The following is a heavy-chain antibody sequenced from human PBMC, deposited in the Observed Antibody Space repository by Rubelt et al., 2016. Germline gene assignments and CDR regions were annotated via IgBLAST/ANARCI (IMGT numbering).Heavy chain of an antibody. V-gene: IGHV3-30*04. CDR2: VSYDGSNK. D-gene: IGHD6-13*01. CDR3: ARDYSSRWTYCFDH. CDR1: GFTLSSYA. Sequence: PGRSLRLSCAASGFTLSSYAMHWVRQAPGKGLEWVAVVSYDGSNKYYADSVKGRFTISRDHSKNTLYLQMNSLRAEDTAVYYCARDYSSRWTYCFDHWGQGTLVTVSS. J-gene: IGHJ4*02.